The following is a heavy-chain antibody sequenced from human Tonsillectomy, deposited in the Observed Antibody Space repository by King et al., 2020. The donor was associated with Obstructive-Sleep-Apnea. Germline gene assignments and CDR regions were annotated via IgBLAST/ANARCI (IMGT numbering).Heavy chain of an antibody. V-gene: IGHV4-59*01. CDR3: ARQIGGWFDP. CDR1: GGSISNYF. D-gene: IGHD3-10*01. CDR2: FFYGRTT. Sequence: VQLQESGPGLVRPSETLSLTCSVSGGSISNYFWAWIRQPPGKGLEWIGYFFYGRTTNYNPSLKSRVTISVDTSKNQFSLRLDSVTAADAAVYYCARQIGGWFDPWGQGTRVTVPS. J-gene: IGHJ5*02.